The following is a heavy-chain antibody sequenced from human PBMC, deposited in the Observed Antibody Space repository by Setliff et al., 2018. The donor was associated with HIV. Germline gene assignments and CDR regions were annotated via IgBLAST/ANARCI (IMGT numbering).Heavy chain of an antibody. CDR1: GASSIYF. CDR2: VYYSGST. J-gene: IGHJ5*01. D-gene: IGHD6-6*01. Sequence: SETLSLTCTVSGASSIYFWGWIRQPPGKGLEWIGSVYYSGSTYYNPSLKSRVTISMDTSKNQFSLKLNSVTAADTAVYYCTRGPRGIGPRPDWLDSWGQGTLVTVSS. CDR3: TRGPRGIGPRPDWLDS. V-gene: IGHV4-39*07.